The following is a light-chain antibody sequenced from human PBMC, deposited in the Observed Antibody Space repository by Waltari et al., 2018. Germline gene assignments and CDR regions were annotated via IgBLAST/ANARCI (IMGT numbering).Light chain of an antibody. V-gene: IGLV3-21*01. CDR2: YDS. CDR3: QVWDANNDPGV. CDR1: NIESKS. Sequence: SYVLTQPPSVSVAPGETATITCGGNNIESKSVHWYRQRPGQAPVLVISYDSDRPSGIPERFSGSNSGNTATLTISRVEAGDEADYYCQVWDANNDPGVFGTG. J-gene: IGLJ1*01.